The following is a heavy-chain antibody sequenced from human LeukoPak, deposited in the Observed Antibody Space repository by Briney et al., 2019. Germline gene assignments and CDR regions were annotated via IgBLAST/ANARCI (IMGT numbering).Heavy chain of an antibody. CDR1: GFTFSSYA. V-gene: IGHV3-30*04. Sequence: GGSLRLSCDGSGFTFSSYAMHWVRQAPGKGLGWVAAVASDGKHQHYADSVKGRFTISRDNSKNTVYLEMKSLRAEDTAMYFCARDRLGPPGVYWFDPWGQGALVTVSS. CDR3: ARDRLGPPGVYWFDP. D-gene: IGHD5/OR15-5a*01. CDR2: VASDGKHQ. J-gene: IGHJ5*02.